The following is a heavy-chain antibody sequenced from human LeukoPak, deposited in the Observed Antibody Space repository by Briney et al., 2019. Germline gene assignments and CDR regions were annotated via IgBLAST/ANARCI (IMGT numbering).Heavy chain of an antibody. Sequence: ASVKVSCKASGYTFTSYGISWVRQAPGQGLEWMGWISAYNGNTNYAQKLQGRVTMTTDTSTSTAFMELRSLRSDDTAVYYCATGRDGYNWADYWGQGTLVTVSS. CDR3: ATGRDGYNWADY. V-gene: IGHV1-18*01. CDR2: ISAYNGNT. J-gene: IGHJ4*02. D-gene: IGHD5-24*01. CDR1: GYTFTSYG.